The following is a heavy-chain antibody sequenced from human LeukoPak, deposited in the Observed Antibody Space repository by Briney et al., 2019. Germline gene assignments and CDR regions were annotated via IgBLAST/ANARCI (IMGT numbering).Heavy chain of an antibody. J-gene: IGHJ4*02. CDR1: GGSFSGYY. V-gene: IGHV4-34*01. CDR2: INHSGST. D-gene: IGHD5-12*01. Sequence: SETLSLTCAVYGGSFSGYYWSWIRQPPGKGLEWIGEINHSGSTNYNPSLKSRVTTSVDTSKNQFSLKLSSVTAADTAVYYCARSYEASDYWGQGTLVTVSS. CDR3: ARSYEASDY.